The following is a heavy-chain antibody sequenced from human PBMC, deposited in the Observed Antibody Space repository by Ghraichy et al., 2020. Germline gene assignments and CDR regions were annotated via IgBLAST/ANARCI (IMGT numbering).Heavy chain of an antibody. V-gene: IGHV4-34*01. CDR1: GESFTGYY. D-gene: IGHD5-24*01. J-gene: IGHJ5*02. CDR3: ARKKWGSNSFDT. CDR2: IKHSGTA. Sequence: SQTHSLTCAVYGESFTGYYWSWIRQPPGRGLEWIGEIKHSGTATYNPSLKSRLTTSVDTSKNQFSLKLSSVTTADTAVYYCARKKWGSNSFDTWGQGTLVTVSS.